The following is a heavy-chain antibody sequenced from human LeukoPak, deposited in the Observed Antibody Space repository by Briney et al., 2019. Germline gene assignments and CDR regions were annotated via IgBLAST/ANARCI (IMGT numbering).Heavy chain of an antibody. CDR1: GGSISSYY. D-gene: IGHD1-26*01. J-gene: IGHJ3*02. Sequence: SETLSLTCTVSGGSISSYYWSWIRQPAGKGLEWIGRIYTSGSTNYNPSLKSRVTMSVDTSKNQFSLKLSSVTAADTAVYYCARDKWELRGGAFDIWGQGTMVTVSS. CDR3: ARDKWELRGGAFDI. V-gene: IGHV4-4*07. CDR2: IYTSGST.